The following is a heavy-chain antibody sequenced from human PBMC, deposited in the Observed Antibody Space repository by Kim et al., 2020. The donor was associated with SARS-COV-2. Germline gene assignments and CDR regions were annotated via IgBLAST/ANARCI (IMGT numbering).Heavy chain of an antibody. Sequence: ASVKVSCKVSGYTLTELSMHWVRQAPGKGLEWMGGINPEYGETIYAQKFQGRVTMTEDTSTDTAYMELSSLRSEDTAVYYCATGPGVVVAGWFDAWGQGTLVTVSS. D-gene: IGHD2-15*01. CDR3: ATGPGVVVAGWFDA. J-gene: IGHJ5*02. V-gene: IGHV1-24*01. CDR2: INPEYGET. CDR1: GYTLTELS.